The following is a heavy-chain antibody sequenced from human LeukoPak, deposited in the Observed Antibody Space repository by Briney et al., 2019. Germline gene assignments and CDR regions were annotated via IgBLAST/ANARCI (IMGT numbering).Heavy chain of an antibody. CDR3: ARTRGVVITEYYFDY. V-gene: IGHV3-66*02. CDR2: IYSGGST. Sequence: GGSLRLXCAASGFTVSSNYMSWVRQAPGKGLEWVSVIYSGGSTYYADSVKGRFTISRDNSKNTLYLQMNSLRAEDTAVYYCARTRGVVITEYYFDYWGQGTLVTVSS. CDR1: GFTVSSNY. D-gene: IGHD3-22*01. J-gene: IGHJ4*02.